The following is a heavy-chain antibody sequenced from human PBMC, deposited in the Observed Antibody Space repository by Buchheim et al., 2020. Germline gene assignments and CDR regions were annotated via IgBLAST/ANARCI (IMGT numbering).Heavy chain of an antibody. D-gene: IGHD3-3*01. Sequence: QVQLVESGGGVVQPGRSLRLSCAASGFTFSNHGMYWVRQAPGKGLQWVALISFDGTNTSYADSFMGRFTVSRDNSTNTLYLQMNSLRPEDTAVYYCVGGLLRSLEWLFVPWGQGT. J-gene: IGHJ5*02. CDR1: GFTFSNHG. CDR3: VGGLLRSLEWLFVP. CDR2: ISFDGTNT. V-gene: IGHV3-30*03.